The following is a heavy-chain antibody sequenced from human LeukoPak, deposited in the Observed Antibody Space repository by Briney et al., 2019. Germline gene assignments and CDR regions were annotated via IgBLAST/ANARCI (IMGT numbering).Heavy chain of an antibody. CDR1: GYTFTSYD. CDR2: MNPNSGNT. CDR3: ARDSSSWYGATYYYYGMDV. V-gene: IGHV1-8*01. D-gene: IGHD6-13*01. Sequence: ASVKVSCKASGYTFTSYDINWVRQATGQGLEWMGWMNPNSGNTGYAQKFQGRVTMTRNTSISTAYMELSSLRSEDTAVYYCARDSSSWYGATYYYYGMDVWGQGTTVTVSS. J-gene: IGHJ6*02.